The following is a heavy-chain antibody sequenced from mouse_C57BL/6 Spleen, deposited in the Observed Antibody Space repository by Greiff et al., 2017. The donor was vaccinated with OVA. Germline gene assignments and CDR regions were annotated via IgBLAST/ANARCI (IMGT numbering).Heavy chain of an antibody. J-gene: IGHJ3*01. Sequence: QVQLKESGPGLVQPSQSLSITCPVSGFSLTSYGVHWVRQSPGKGLEWLGVIWSGGSTDYNAAFISRLSISKDNSKSQVFFKMNSLQADDTAIYYCARNWDGGFAYWGQGTLVTVSA. CDR2: IWSGGST. CDR3: ARNWDGGFAY. CDR1: GFSLTSYG. D-gene: IGHD4-1*01. V-gene: IGHV2-2*01.